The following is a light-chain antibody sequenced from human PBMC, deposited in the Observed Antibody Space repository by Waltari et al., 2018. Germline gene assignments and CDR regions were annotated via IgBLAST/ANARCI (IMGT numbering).Light chain of an antibody. V-gene: IGLV2-14*03. J-gene: IGLJ3*02. CDR3: SSRTSSSTQWV. CDR2: DVS. CDR1: SSDFDAYNF. Sequence: QSALTQPAPVSGSPGQSITISCTGTSSDFDAYNFVPWYQHHPGKAPKLMIFDVSNRPSGVSDRFYGSKSGNTASLTISGLQAEDEADYYCSSRTSSSTQWVFGGGTKLTVL.